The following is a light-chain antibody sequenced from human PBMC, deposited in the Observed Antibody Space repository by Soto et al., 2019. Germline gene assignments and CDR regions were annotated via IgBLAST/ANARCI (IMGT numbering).Light chain of an antibody. CDR1: SGDVGGYNF. J-gene: IGLJ1*01. CDR2: EVS. V-gene: IGLV2-14*01. CDR3: SSFASSSTPRV. Sequence: QSVLTQPASVSGSPGQSITISCTGTSGDVGGYNFVSWYQQHPGKAPKLIIYEVSNRPSGVSNRFSGSKSGNTASLTISGVQAEDEADYYCSSFASSSTPRVCGTGTKLTVL.